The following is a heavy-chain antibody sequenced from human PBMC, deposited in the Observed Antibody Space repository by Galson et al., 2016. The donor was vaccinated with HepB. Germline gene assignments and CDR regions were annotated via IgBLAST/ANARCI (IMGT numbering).Heavy chain of an antibody. D-gene: IGHD1-14*01. J-gene: IGHJ4*02. CDR1: GFSFSSYS. V-gene: IGHV3-21*01. Sequence: SLRLSCATSGFSFSSYSMNWVRQAPGKGLEWVSYTSPTGSFIYYADSLKGRFTISRDNTKKSLYLQIDSLRDEDTAVYYCAKSSQPSPFYDYWGQGTLVTVSS. CDR3: AKSSQPSPFYDY. CDR2: TSPTGSFI.